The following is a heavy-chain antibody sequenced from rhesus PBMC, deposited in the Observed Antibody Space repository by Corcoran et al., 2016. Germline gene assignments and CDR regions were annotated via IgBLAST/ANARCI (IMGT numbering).Heavy chain of an antibody. V-gene: IGHV4-65*01. Sequence: QVQLQESGPGLVKPSETLSLTCAVSGGSVNGYNWWSWIRQAPGKGLEWIGYVSGSGRITAYNPTLKSRVTISTDTSKNQFSLKLRSVTAADTAVYYCARGSTVDSWGQGVLVTVSS. CDR1: GGSVNGYNW. CDR2: VSGSGRIT. CDR3: ARGSTVDS. J-gene: IGHJ4*01.